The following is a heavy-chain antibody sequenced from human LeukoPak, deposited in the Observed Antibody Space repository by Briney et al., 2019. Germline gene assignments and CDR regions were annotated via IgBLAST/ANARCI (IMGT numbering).Heavy chain of an antibody. V-gene: IGHV1-69*05. CDR3: ATRRYCTNGVCPDY. Sequence: VASVKVSCKASGGTFSSYAISWVRQAPGQGLEWMGRIIPIFGTANYAQKFQGRVTITTDESTSTAYKELSSLRSEDTAAYYCATRRYCTNGVCPDYWGQGTLVTVSS. J-gene: IGHJ4*02. CDR2: IIPIFGTA. CDR1: GGTFSSYA. D-gene: IGHD2-8*01.